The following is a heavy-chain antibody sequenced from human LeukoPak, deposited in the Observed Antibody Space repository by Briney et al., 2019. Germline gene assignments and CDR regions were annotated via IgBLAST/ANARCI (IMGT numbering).Heavy chain of an antibody. D-gene: IGHD1-26*01. CDR1: GYTFTGYY. J-gene: IGHJ4*02. Sequence: GASVKVSCKASGYTFTGYYMHWVRQAPGQGLEWMGWINPNSGGTNYAQKFQGRVTMTRDTSISPAYMELSRLRSEDTAVYYCARDASGSYFDFWDQGTLVTVSS. CDR3: ARDASGSYFDF. V-gene: IGHV1-2*02. CDR2: INPNSGGT.